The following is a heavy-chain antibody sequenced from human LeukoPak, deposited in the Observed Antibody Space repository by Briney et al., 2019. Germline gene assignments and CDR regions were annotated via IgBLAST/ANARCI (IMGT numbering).Heavy chain of an antibody. CDR3: AITTVTNWFDP. V-gene: IGHV1-69*05. CDR2: IIPIFGTA. Sequence: ASVKVSCKASGGTFSSYAISWVRQAPGQGLEWMGGIIPIFGTANHAQKFQGRVTITTDESTSTAYMELSSLRSEDTAVYYCAITTVTNWFDPWGQGTLATVSS. J-gene: IGHJ5*02. D-gene: IGHD4-17*01. CDR1: GGTFSSYA.